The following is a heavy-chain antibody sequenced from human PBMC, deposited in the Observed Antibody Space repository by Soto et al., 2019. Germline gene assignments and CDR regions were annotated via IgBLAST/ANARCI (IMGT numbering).Heavy chain of an antibody. CDR2: IIPIFGTT. J-gene: IGHJ6*02. V-gene: IGHV1-69*01. Sequence: QVQLVQSGAEVKKPGSSVRVSCKASGGTFTSYTFSWIRQAPGQGLEWMGGIIPIFGTTDYAQKFQGRVTITADESTYTAYMELGSLISEDTAVYYCASGSVASSGDYYAMDVWGQGTTVTVSS. CDR1: GGTFTSYT. D-gene: IGHD6-25*01. CDR3: ASGSVASSGDYYAMDV.